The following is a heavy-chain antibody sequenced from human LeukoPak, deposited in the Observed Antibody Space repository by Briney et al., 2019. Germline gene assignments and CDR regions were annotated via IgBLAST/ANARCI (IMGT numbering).Heavy chain of an antibody. Sequence: GGSLRLSCAASGFTFSSYTMSWVRQAPGKGLEWVSAISGSGGSTYYADSVKGRFTISRDNSMNTLYLQMNSLRAEDTAVYYCAKGGSYGDPGDYWGQGTLVTVSS. CDR1: GFTFSSYT. D-gene: IGHD4-17*01. CDR3: AKGGSYGDPGDY. J-gene: IGHJ4*02. V-gene: IGHV3-23*01. CDR2: ISGSGGST.